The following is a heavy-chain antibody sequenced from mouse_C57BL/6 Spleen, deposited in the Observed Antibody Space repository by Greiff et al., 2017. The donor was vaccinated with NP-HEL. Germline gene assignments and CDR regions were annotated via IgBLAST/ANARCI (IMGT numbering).Heavy chain of an antibody. Sequence: VKVVESGAELVRPGTSVKVSCKASGYAFTNYLIEWVKQRPGQGLEWIGVINSGSGGTNYIETFKGKATLTADKSSSTVYLQLSSLTSEDSAVYFCARSGYWGQGTTLTVSS. CDR1: GYAFTNYL. CDR2: INSGSGGT. J-gene: IGHJ2*01. CDR3: ARSGY. V-gene: IGHV1-54*01.